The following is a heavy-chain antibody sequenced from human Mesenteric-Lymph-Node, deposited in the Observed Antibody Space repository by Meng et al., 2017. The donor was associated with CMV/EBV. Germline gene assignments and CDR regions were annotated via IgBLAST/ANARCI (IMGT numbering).Heavy chain of an antibody. CDR3: ARLGDYFDF. Sequence: KVSCKDSGYSFTSSWIAWVRQMPGKGLEWMGIIYPSDSDTRYSTSFQGQVIISADKAISTAYLQWSSLQASDTAMSYCARLGDYFDFWGQGTMVTVSS. J-gene: IGHJ4*02. V-gene: IGHV5-51*01. CDR2: IYPSDSDT. D-gene: IGHD1-26*01. CDR1: GYSFTSSW.